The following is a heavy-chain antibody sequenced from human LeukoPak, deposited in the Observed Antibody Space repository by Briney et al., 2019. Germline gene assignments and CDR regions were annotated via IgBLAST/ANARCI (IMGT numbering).Heavy chain of an antibody. CDR1: GFTFSSYA. Sequence: GGSLRLSCAASGFTFSSYAMSWVRQAPGKGLEWVSGISGSGDNTYYADSVKDRFSISRDNSKTTVSLQMNSLRAEDTAVYYCAKGRGTAVTSAANYWGQGTLVTVSP. D-gene: IGHD4-17*01. CDR3: AKGRGTAVTSAANY. CDR2: ISGSGDNT. V-gene: IGHV3-23*01. J-gene: IGHJ4*02.